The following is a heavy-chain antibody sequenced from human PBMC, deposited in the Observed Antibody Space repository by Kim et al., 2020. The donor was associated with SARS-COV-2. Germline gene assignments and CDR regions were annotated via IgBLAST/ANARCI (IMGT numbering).Heavy chain of an antibody. CDR2: INPSGGST. D-gene: IGHD3-3*01. CDR3: ARGYDFWSGRPSGYDY. V-gene: IGHV1-46*01. J-gene: IGHJ4*02. CDR1: GYTFTSYY. Sequence: ASVKVSCKASGYTFTSYYMHWVRQAPGQGLEWMGIINPSGGSTSYAQKFQGRVTMTRDTSTSTVYMELSSLRSEDTAVYYCARGYDFWSGRPSGYDYWGQGTLVTVSS.